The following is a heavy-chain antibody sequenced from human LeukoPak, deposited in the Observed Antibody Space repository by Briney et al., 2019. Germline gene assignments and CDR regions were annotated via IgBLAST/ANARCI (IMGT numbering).Heavy chain of an antibody. D-gene: IGHD6-19*01. J-gene: IGHJ4*02. V-gene: IGHV4-39*01. Sequence: SETLSLTCTVSGGSISSSSYYWGWIRQPPGKGLEWIGSIYYSGSTYYNPSLKSRVTISVDTSKNQFSLKLSSVTAADTAVYYCARQGGSGWNDFWGQGTLVTVSS. CDR2: IYYSGST. CDR3: ARQGGSGWNDF. CDR1: GGSISSSSYY.